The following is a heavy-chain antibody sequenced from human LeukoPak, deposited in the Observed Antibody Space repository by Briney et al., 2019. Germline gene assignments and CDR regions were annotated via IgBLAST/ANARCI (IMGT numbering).Heavy chain of an antibody. CDR1: GGTFSSYA. V-gene: IGHV1-69*13. Sequence: SVKDSCKASGGTFSSYAISWVRQAPGQGLEWMGGIIPIFGTANYAQKFQGRVTITADESTSTAYMELSSLKASDTAMYYCARRRFGESNPYFDYWGQGTLVTVSS. D-gene: IGHD3-10*01. J-gene: IGHJ4*02. CDR2: IIPIFGTA. CDR3: ARRRFGESNPYFDY.